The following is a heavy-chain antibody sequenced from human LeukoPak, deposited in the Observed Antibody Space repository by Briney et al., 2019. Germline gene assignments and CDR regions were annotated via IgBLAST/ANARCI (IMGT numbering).Heavy chain of an antibody. Sequence: QPGRSLRLSCAASGFTFSSYGKHGVRQAPGKGLEWVAVIWYDGSNKYYADSVKGRFTISRDNSKNTLYLQTNSLSAEDTAVYYCAKTFVSGDGYKVGYFDYWGQGTLVTVSS. V-gene: IGHV3-33*06. D-gene: IGHD5-24*01. CDR1: GFTFSSYG. CDR3: AKTFVSGDGYKVGYFDY. J-gene: IGHJ4*02. CDR2: IWYDGSNK.